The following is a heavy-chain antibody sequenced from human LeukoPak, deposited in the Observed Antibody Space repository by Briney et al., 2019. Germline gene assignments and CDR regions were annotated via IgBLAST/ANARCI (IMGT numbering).Heavy chain of an antibody. J-gene: IGHJ4*02. V-gene: IGHV3-23*01. Sequence: GGSLRLSCAASGFTFSSSAMSWVRQAPGKGLEWVSAISNNGGYTYYADSVQGRFTISRDNAKNSLYLQMNSLRAEDTAVYYCARDLSGWYLLFDYWGQGTLVTVSS. CDR2: ISNNGGYT. CDR3: ARDLSGWYLLFDY. D-gene: IGHD6-19*01. CDR1: GFTFSSSA.